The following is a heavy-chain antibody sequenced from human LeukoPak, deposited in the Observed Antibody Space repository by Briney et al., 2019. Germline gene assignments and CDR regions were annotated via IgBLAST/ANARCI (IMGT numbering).Heavy chain of an antibody. J-gene: IGHJ4*02. CDR2: IYYSGST. Sequence: SETLSLTCAVYGGSFSGYYWSWIRQHPGKGLEWIGYIYYSGSTYYNPSLKSRVTISVDTSKNQFSLKLSSVTAADTAVYYCASHYYDILTGYTPRFDYWGQGTLVTVSS. CDR3: ASHYYDILTGYTPRFDY. V-gene: IGHV4-31*11. D-gene: IGHD3-9*01. CDR1: GGSFSGYY.